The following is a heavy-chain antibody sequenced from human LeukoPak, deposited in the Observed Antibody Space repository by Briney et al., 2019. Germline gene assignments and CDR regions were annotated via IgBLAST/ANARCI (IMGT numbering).Heavy chain of an antibody. CDR2: ITWNGGST. J-gene: IGHJ6*03. CDR3: ARATSSSGYYYYMDV. D-gene: IGHD6-6*01. Sequence: GGSLRLSCAASGFTFYDYGMSWVRQAPGKGLEWVSGITWNGGSTGYADSVKGRFTISRDNAKNSLYLQMNSLRDEDTALYYCARATSSSGYYYYMDVWGKGTTVTVSS. CDR1: GFTFYDYG. V-gene: IGHV3-20*04.